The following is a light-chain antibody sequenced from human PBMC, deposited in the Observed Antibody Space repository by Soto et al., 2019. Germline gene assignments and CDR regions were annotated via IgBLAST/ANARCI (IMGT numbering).Light chain of an antibody. Sequence: VLTQSPARLSLSPGERATLSCRAGQSVSDYLAWYPQKPGQPPRLLFFDASNRATGVPDRFSAGGSGTDFTLIISSLEPEDFAVYYCQQRVNWPPTFGGGTKVEI. V-gene: IGKV3-11*01. CDR1: QSVSDY. CDR3: QQRVNWPPT. J-gene: IGKJ4*01. CDR2: DAS.